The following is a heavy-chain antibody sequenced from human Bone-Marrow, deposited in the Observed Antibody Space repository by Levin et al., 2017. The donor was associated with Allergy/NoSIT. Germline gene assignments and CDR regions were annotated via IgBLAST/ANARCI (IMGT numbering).Heavy chain of an antibody. CDR3: ARHGRGTLGESHLDF. CDR2: VYYTGST. D-gene: IGHD3-16*01. V-gene: IGHV4-39*01. Sequence: PSETLSLTCTVSGGSISTSGYFWGWIRQPPGKGLEWIGSVYYTGSTYYNPSLKSRIPISFYTSKNQFSLKLTSVTAADTAVYYCARHGRGTLGESHLDFWGQGTLVTVSS. J-gene: IGHJ4*02. CDR1: GGSISTSGYF.